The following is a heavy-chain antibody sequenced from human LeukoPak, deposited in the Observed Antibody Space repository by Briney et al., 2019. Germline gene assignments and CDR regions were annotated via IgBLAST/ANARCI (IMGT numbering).Heavy chain of an antibody. J-gene: IGHJ4*02. V-gene: IGHV3-23*01. D-gene: IGHD3-22*01. Sequence: GGSLRLSCAASGFTSSSYGMTWVRQAPGKGLEWVSAISGSGGSTYYADSVKGRVTISRDNSKNTMYLQMNSLRAEDTAIYYCAKDQLADYYDNSGYFDCWGQGTLVTVSS. CDR1: GFTSSSYG. CDR2: ISGSGGST. CDR3: AKDQLADYYDNSGYFDC.